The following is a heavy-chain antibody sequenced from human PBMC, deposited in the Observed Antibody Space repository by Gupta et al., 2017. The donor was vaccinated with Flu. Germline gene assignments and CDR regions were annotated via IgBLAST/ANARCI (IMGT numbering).Heavy chain of an antibody. D-gene: IGHD6-25*01. CDR3: ARRPLTAAGTSFDY. CDR2: VYPGDSDT. V-gene: IGHV5-51*01. CDR1: GYNFAQHW. Sequence: EVQLVQSGPEVRKPGESLKISCKASGYNFAQHWIGWVRQRPGGGLEWMGIVYPGDSDTRYSPSFEGQVTISADKSITTAYLQWNTLRPSDTATYYCARRPLTAAGTSFDYWGQGALVTVSS. J-gene: IGHJ4*02.